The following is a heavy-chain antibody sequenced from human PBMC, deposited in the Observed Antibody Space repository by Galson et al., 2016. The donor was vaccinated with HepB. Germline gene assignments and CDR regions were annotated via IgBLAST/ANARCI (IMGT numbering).Heavy chain of an antibody. CDR3: VRHVGRWGIGFDY. J-gene: IGHJ4*02. D-gene: IGHD6-13*01. V-gene: IGHV4-39*01. CDR2: IFYSGST. CDR1: GGSISSSSYY. Sequence: SETLSLTCTVSGGSISSSSYYWGWIRQPPGKGLEWIGNIFYSGSTYYNPSLKSRVTISVDTYKNQFSLKLSSVTAADTAVYYCVRHVGRWGIGFDYWGQGTLVTVSS.